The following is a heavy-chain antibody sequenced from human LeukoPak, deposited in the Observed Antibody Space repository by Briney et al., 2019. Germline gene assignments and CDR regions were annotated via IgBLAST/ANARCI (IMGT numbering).Heavy chain of an antibody. J-gene: IGHJ4*02. D-gene: IGHD5-24*01. Sequence: GGSLRLSCAASGFTFSDYYMSWIRQAPGQGLEGVSYISCSGSTIYYAESVKGRFTISRDNAKNSLYLQMNSLRAEDTAVYYCARGYRWLQLSIRCPFDYWGQGTLVTVSS. V-gene: IGHV3-11*01. CDR1: GFTFSDYY. CDR2: ISCSGSTI. CDR3: ARGYRWLQLSIRCPFDY.